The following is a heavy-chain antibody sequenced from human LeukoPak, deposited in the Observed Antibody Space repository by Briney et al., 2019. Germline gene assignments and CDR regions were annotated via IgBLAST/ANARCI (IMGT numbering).Heavy chain of an antibody. CDR3: ARGYGDNSGAFDI. Sequence: KPSETLSLTCTVSGGSIMVAAYSWGWIRQPPGKGLERIGYIYYSGRTYYNPSLKSRVTISVDRSKNQFSLKLSSVTAADTAVYFCARGYGDNSGAFDIWGQGTLVTVSS. D-gene: IGHD4-23*01. CDR1: GGSIMVAAYS. V-gene: IGHV4-30-2*01. J-gene: IGHJ3*02. CDR2: IYYSGRT.